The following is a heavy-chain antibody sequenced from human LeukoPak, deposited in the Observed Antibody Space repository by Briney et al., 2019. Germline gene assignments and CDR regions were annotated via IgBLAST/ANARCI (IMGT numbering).Heavy chain of an antibody. V-gene: IGHV3-30*18. CDR1: GFTFSSYG. J-gene: IGHJ4*02. Sequence: PGRSLRLSCAASGFTFSSYGMHWVRQAPGKGLEWVAVISYDGSNKYYADSVKGRFTISRDNSKNTLYLQMNSLRAEGTAVYYCAKDRTFDYWGQGTLVTVSS. CDR3: AKDRTFDY. CDR2: ISYDGSNK.